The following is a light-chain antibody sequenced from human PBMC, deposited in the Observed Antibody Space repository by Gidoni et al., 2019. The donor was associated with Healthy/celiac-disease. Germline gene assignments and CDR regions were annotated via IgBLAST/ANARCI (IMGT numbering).Light chain of an antibody. Sequence: QSALTQPASVSGSPGQSITISCTGTSSDVGGYNYVSWYQQHPGKAPKLMIYDVSNRPSGVSNRVSGSKSGNTASRTIAGLQAEDEADYYCSSYTSSSTQVFGGGTKLTVL. J-gene: IGLJ3*02. CDR1: SSDVGGYNY. V-gene: IGLV2-14*03. CDR3: SSYTSSSTQV. CDR2: DVS.